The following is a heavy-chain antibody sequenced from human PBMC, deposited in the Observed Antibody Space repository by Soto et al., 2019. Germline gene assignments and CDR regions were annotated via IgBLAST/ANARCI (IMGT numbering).Heavy chain of an antibody. CDR3: ARGPSGRDYYFDY. Sequence: QVQLVESGGGVVQPGRSLRLSCAASGFTFSSYAMHWVRQAPGKGLEWVAVISYDGSNKYYADSVKGRFTISRDNSKNTLYLQMNSLRAEDTAVYYCARGPSGRDYYFDYWGQGTLVTVSS. J-gene: IGHJ4*02. CDR2: ISYDGSNK. D-gene: IGHD1-26*01. CDR1: GFTFSSYA. V-gene: IGHV3-30-3*01.